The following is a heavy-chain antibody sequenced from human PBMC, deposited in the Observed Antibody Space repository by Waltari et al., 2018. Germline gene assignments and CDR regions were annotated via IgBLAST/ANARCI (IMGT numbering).Heavy chain of an antibody. D-gene: IGHD3-10*01. Sequence: EVQLVESGGVVVQPGGSLRLSCAASGFTFDDYTMHWVRQAPGKGLEWVSLISWDGGSTYYADSVKGRFTISRDNSKNSLYLQMNSLRTEDTALYYCARGGGIDAFDIWGQGTMVTVSS. CDR1: GFTFDDYT. J-gene: IGHJ3*02. CDR3: ARGGGIDAFDI. V-gene: IGHV3-43*01. CDR2: ISWDGGST.